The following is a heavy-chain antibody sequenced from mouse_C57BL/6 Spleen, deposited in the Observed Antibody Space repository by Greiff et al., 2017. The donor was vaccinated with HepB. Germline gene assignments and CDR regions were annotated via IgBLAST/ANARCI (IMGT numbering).Heavy chain of an antibody. D-gene: IGHD1-1*01. CDR2: INYDGSST. V-gene: IGHV5-16*01. Sequence: EVKLVESEGGLVQPGSSMKLSCTASGFTFSDYYMAWVRQVPEKGLEWVAKINYDGSSTYYLDSLKSRFIISRDNAKNILYLQMSSLKSEDTATYYCARERNYYGSIYFDYWGQGTTLTVSS. CDR3: ARERNYYGSIYFDY. CDR1: GFTFSDYY. J-gene: IGHJ2*01.